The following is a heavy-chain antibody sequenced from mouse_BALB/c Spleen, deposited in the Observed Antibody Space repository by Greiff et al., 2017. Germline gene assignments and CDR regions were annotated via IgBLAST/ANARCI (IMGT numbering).Heavy chain of an antibody. CDR1: GFSLTSYG. J-gene: IGHJ4*01. CDR3: ARSYYGYGRAMDY. CDR2: IWAGGST. V-gene: IGHV2-9*02. Sequence: QVQLKESGPGLVAPSQSLSITCTVSGFSLTSYGVHWVRQPPGKGLEWLGVIWAGGSTNYNSALMSRLSISKDNSKSQVFLKMNSLQTDDTAMYYCARSYYGYGRAMDYWGQGTSVTVSS. D-gene: IGHD1-2*01.